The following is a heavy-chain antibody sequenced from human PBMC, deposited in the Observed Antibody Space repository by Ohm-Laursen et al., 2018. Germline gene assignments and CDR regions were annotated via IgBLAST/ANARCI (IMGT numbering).Heavy chain of an antibody. Sequence: SLRLSCAASGFTFRSYVMSWVRHAPGKGLEWVSGISGSGSSTYYADSVKGRFTISRDNSKNTLYLQMSSLRAEDTAVYYCAKGRTTMDVWGQGTTVTVSS. J-gene: IGHJ6*02. CDR3: AKGRTTMDV. CDR1: GFTFRSYV. V-gene: IGHV3-23*01. D-gene: IGHD1-1*01. CDR2: ISGSGSST.